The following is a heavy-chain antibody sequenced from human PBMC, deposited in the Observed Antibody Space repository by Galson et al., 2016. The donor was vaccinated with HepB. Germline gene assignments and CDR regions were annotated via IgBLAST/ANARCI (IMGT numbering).Heavy chain of an antibody. V-gene: IGHV1-69*06. CDR2: ILPDFGTA. CDR1: GGTFNSYA. J-gene: IGHJ4*02. D-gene: IGHD3-9*01. Sequence: SVKVSCKASGGTFNSYAISWVRQAPGQGLEWMGGILPDFGTANYAQKFQGRLTITADISTNTAYLEPSSLRSEDTAVYYCARYCDSLTACRESRFDYWGQGTLATVSS. CDR3: ARYCDSLTACRESRFDY.